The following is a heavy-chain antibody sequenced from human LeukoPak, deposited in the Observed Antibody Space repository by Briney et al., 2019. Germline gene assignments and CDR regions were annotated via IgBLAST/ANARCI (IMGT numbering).Heavy chain of an antibody. J-gene: IGHJ4*02. D-gene: IGHD5-12*01. CDR1: GGSISSSSYY. CDR3: VRLVAEWLHIDY. CDR2: IYYSGST. Sequence: SETLSLTCTVSGGSISSSSYYWGWIRQPPGKGLEWIGSIYYSGSTYYNPSLKSRVTISVDTSKNQFSLKLSSVTAADTAVYYCVRLVAEWLHIDYWGQGTLVTVSS. V-gene: IGHV4-39*01.